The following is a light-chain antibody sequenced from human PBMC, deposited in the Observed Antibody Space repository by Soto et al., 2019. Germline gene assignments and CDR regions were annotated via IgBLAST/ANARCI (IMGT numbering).Light chain of an antibody. CDR2: DSN. Sequence: QSVLTQPPAVSAAPGQRVTISCSGSSSNIGKNYVSWYQQLPGTAPKVLIYDSNKRPSGIPDRFSGSQSGTSATLGITGLQTGDEADYYCGTWDSSLSAGVFGGGTKLTVL. CDR1: SSNIGKNY. J-gene: IGLJ2*01. CDR3: GTWDSSLSAGV. V-gene: IGLV1-51*01.